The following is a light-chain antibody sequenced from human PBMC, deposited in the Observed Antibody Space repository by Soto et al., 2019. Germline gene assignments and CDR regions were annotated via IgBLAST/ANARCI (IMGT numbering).Light chain of an antibody. CDR2: AAS. V-gene: IGKV1-27*01. CDR3: QKYNSAPRT. J-gene: IGKJ4*01. CDR1: HGISNY. Sequence: DIQMTQSPSSLSASVGDRVTITCRASHGISNYLAWYQQKPGKVPKLLIYAASTLQSGVPSRFSGSGSGTDFTLTISSLQPEDVATYYCQKYNSAPRTFGGGTNVEIK.